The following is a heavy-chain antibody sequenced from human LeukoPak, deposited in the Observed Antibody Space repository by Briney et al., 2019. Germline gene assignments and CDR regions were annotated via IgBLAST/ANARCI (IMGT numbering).Heavy chain of an antibody. CDR3: AREGIYYYDSSGYPYYFDY. CDR2: IVPIFGTA. D-gene: IGHD3-22*01. CDR1: GGTFSSYA. J-gene: IGHJ4*02. V-gene: IGHV1-69*13. Sequence: SVKVSCKASGGTFSSYAISWVRQAPGQGLEWMGGIVPIFGTANYAQKFQGRVTITADESTSTAYMELSSLRSEDTAVYYCAREGIYYYDSSGYPYYFDYWGQGTLVTVSS.